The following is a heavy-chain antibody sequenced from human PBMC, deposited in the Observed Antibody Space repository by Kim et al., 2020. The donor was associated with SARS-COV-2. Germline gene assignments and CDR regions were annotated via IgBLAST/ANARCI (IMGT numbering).Heavy chain of an antibody. CDR1: GGSISSYY. CDR3: AREGGGYDDWYFDL. D-gene: IGHD5-12*01. J-gene: IGHJ2*01. CDR2: IYYSGST. Sequence: SETLSLTCTVSGGSISSYYWSWIRQPPGKGLEWIGYIYYSGSTNYNPSLKSRVTISVDTSKNQFSLKLSSVTAADTAVYYCAREGGGYDDWYFDLWGRGTLVTVSS. V-gene: IGHV4-59*13.